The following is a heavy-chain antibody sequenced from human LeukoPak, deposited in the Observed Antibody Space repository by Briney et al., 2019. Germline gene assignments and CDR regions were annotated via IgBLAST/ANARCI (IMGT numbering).Heavy chain of an antibody. CDR2: IIPIFGTA. D-gene: IGHD5-12*01. V-gene: IGHV1-69*06. CDR1: GGTFSSYA. J-gene: IGHJ4*02. CDR3: ARDREGGGYDYDY. Sequence: SVKVSCKASGGTFSSYAISWVRQAPGQGLEWMGGIIPIFGTASYAQKFQGRVTITADKSTSTAYMELSSLRSEDTAVYYCARDREGGGYDYDYWGQGTLVTVSS.